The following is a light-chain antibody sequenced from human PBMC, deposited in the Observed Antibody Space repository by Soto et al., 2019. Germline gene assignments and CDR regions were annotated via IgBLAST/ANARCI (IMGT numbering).Light chain of an antibody. V-gene: IGKV3-20*01. J-gene: IGKJ5*01. Sequence: EIVLTQSPCILSLSPGERASLSCGASQSISSSFLAWYQQKPGQAPRLLLYGASSSSNSMADRFSGTGSETDLTLTIIRREPEDFSVYYCQQYDNSPSTFGQGTRLEIK. CDR2: GAS. CDR1: QSISSSF. CDR3: QQYDNSPST.